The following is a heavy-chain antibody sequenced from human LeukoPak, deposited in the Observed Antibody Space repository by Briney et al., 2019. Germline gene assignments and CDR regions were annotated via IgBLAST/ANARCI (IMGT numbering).Heavy chain of an antibody. V-gene: IGHV4-39*01. Sequence: SETLSLTCTVSGGSISSYYWGWIRQSPGKGLEWIGSIYYSGSTYYNPSLKSRVAISVDTSKNQFSLKLSSVTAADTAVYYCASTSDYYYGKFDYWGQGTLVTVSS. D-gene: IGHD3-22*01. CDR3: ASTSDYYYGKFDY. CDR2: IYYSGST. CDR1: GGSISSYY. J-gene: IGHJ4*02.